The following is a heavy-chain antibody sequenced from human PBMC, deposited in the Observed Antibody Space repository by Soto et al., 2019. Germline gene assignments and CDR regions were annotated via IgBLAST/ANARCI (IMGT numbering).Heavy chain of an antibody. Sequence: SETLSLTCTVSGVSISSHYWSWIRQPPGKGLEWIAYVYYTGDTNYNPSLNSRVTVSIDTSKNQFSLKLSSVTAADTAVYYCARVPFYDSSGVFDYWGQGTLVTVSS. CDR3: ARVPFYDSSGVFDY. D-gene: IGHD3-22*01. CDR2: VYYTGDT. J-gene: IGHJ4*02. CDR1: GVSISSHY. V-gene: IGHV4-59*11.